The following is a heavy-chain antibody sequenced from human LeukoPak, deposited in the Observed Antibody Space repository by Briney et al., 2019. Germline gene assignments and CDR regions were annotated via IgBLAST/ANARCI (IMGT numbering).Heavy chain of an antibody. V-gene: IGHV3-23*01. D-gene: IGHD4-23*01. CDR2: ISGSAGST. CDR1: GFTFRSFA. J-gene: IGHJ4*02. Sequence: GGSLRLSCAASGFTFRSFAVNWVRQPPGKGLEWVSAISGSAGSTYYADSVKGRFTISRDNSKNTLFLQMSSLRAEDTAVYYCAKSSLTTLITLPIDYWGQGTLVTVSS. CDR3: AKSSLTTLITLPIDY.